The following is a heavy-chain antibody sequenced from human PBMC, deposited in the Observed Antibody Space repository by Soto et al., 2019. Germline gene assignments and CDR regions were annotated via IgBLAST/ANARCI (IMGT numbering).Heavy chain of an antibody. V-gene: IGHV4-4*02. CDR1: GGSISNNYW. J-gene: IGHJ4*02. Sequence: QVQLQESGPGLVKPSGTLSLTCGVSGGSISNNYWWTWVRQSPGKGLEWIGEIYHSGTTNYNPSLKSQVTISVDMSRNQFSLKMRSVSAADTAVYYCARALRGDYWGRGTLVTVSS. D-gene: IGHD3-10*01. CDR3: ARALRGDY. CDR2: IYHSGTT.